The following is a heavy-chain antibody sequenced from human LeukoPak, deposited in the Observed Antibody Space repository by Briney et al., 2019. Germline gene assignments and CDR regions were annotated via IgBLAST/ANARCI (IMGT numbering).Heavy chain of an antibody. Sequence: GESLKISCKGSGYTFTNYWIGWVRQMPGKGLEWVGIIYPRDSDTRYSQSFQGQVTISVDTSSNTAYLQWSSLKASDTARYYCARRTWQYYFDHWGQGTLVTVSS. CDR3: ARRTWQYYFDH. D-gene: IGHD3/OR15-3a*01. V-gene: IGHV5-51*01. CDR2: IYPRDSDT. J-gene: IGHJ4*02. CDR1: GYTFTNYW.